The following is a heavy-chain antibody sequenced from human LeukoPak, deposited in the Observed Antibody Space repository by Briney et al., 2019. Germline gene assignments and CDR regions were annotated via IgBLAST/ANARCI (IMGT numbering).Heavy chain of an antibody. Sequence: GESLKISCKGSGYSFTSYWIGWVRQVPGKGLEWMGIIYPGDSDTRYSPSFQGQVTISADKSISTAYLQWGSLKASDTAMYYCARQRAVTTYDDAFDIWGQGTMVTVSS. CDR3: ARQRAVTTYDDAFDI. J-gene: IGHJ3*02. D-gene: IGHD4-17*01. V-gene: IGHV5-51*01. CDR1: GYSFTSYW. CDR2: IYPGDSDT.